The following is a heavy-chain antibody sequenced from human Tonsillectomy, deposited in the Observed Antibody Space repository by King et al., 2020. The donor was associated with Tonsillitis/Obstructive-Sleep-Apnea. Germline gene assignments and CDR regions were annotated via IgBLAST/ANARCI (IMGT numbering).Heavy chain of an antibody. CDR2: ILYDGSNQ. CDR3: VKDDSSGYYYVDY. D-gene: IGHD3-22*01. V-gene: IGHV3-30*18. Sequence: VQLVESGGGVVQPGRSLRLSCAASGFTFSSYGMHWVRQAPGKGLEWVALILYDGSNQYYADSVKGRFAISRDDSKNTLYLQMNSLRVEDTAVYYCVKDDSSGYYYVDYWGQGTLATVSS. CDR1: GFTFSSYG. J-gene: IGHJ4*02.